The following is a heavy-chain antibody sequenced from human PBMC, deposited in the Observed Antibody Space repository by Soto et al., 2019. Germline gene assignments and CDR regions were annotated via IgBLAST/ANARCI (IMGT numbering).Heavy chain of an antibody. D-gene: IGHD1-26*01. CDR1: GFTFSSYA. CDR3: ARENGATTVGATLI. J-gene: IGHJ4*02. Sequence: GGSLRLSCAASGFTFSSYAMHWVRQAPGKGLEWVAVISYDGSNKYYADSVKGRFTISRDNSKNTLYLQMNSLRAEDTAVYYCARENGATTVGATLIWGQGTLVTVSS. CDR2: ISYDGSNK. V-gene: IGHV3-30-3*01.